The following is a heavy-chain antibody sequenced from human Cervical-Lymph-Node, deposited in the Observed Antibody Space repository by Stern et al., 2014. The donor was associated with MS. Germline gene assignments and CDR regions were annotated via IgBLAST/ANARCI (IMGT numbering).Heavy chain of an antibody. CDR2: SIPRTEIA. CDR3: ARGASSWYSDY. CDR1: GDTFSSDA. D-gene: IGHD6-13*01. V-gene: IGHV1-69*01. Sequence: QLVQSGAEVKKPGSSVKVSCKPSGDTFSSDAISWVRQAPGPGLEWMGGSIPRTEIANYAHKFQGRVTSTADESTRTAYMDLRSLRSDDTAVYYCARGASSWYSDYWGQGTLVTVSS. J-gene: IGHJ4*02.